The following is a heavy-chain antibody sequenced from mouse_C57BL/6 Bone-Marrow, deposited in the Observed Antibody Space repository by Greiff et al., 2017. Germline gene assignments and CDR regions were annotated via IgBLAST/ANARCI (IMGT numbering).Heavy chain of an antibody. J-gene: IGHJ2*01. V-gene: IGHV1-81*01. CDR3: AREITVVATPY. D-gene: IGHD1-1*01. CDR2: IYPRSGNT. Sequence: QVQLKESGAELARPGASVKLSCKASGYTFTSYGISWVKQRTGQGLEWIGEIYPRSGNTYYNEKFKGKATLTADKSSSTAYTELRSLTSEDSAVYFCAREITVVATPYWGQGTTLTVSS. CDR1: GYTFTSYG.